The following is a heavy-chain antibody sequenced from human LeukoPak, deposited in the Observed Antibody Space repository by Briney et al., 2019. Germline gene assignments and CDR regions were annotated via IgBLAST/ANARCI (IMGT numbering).Heavy chain of an antibody. CDR3: ATGSGLWSPDY. Sequence: PGGSLRLSCAASGLTFSSYWMHWVRQAPGKGLVWVSRINTDGSGTSYADSVKGRFTISRDNAKNRLYVQMNSLRAEDTAVYYCATGSGLWSPDYWGQGTLVTVSS. J-gene: IGHJ4*02. D-gene: IGHD5-18*01. V-gene: IGHV3-74*01. CDR2: INTDGSGT. CDR1: GLTFSSYW.